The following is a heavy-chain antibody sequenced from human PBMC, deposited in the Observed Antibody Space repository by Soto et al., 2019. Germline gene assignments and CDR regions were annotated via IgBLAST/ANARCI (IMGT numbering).Heavy chain of an antibody. CDR2: IKQDGSEK. J-gene: IGHJ3*02. V-gene: IGHV3-7*03. D-gene: IGHD3-16*02. Sequence: PGGSLRLSCAASGFTVSNNYMSWVRQAPGKGLEWVANIKQDGSEKYYVDSVKGRFTTSRDNAKNSLYLQMNSLRAEDTAVYYCAREMRSYDYVWGSYRPDAFDIWGQGTMVT. CDR1: GFTVSNNY. CDR3: AREMRSYDYVWGSYRPDAFDI.